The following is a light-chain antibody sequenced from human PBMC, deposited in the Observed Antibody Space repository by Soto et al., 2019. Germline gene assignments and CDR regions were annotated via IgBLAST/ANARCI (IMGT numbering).Light chain of an antibody. CDR1: SSNIGSNT. Sequence: QSLLTQPPSASGTPGQRVTISCSGSSSNIGSNTVNWYQQLPGTAPKLLMYDNNQRPSGVPDRFSGSKSGTSASLAISGLQSEDEADYYCAAWDDSLNGLWVFGGGTKVTVL. J-gene: IGLJ3*02. V-gene: IGLV1-44*01. CDR2: DNN. CDR3: AAWDDSLNGLWV.